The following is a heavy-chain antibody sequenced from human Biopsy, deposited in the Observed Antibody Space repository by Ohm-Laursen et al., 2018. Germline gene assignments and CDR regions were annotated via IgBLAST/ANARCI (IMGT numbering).Heavy chain of an antibody. D-gene: IGHD1-1*01. J-gene: IGHJ4*02. CDR1: GYSFGTYD. CDR3: AADINVWNVNY. CDR2: ISGFTANT. V-gene: IGHV1-18*01. Sequence: ASVKVSCKASGYSFGTYDVNWVRQARGQGLEWMGWISGFTANTNYAQKFQGRVTMTADTSTSTAYMELRSLRSEDTAVYYCAADINVWNVNYWGQGTQVTVSS.